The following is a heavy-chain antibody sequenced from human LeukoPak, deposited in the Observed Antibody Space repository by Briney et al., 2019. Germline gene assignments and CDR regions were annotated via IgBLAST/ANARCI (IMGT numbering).Heavy chain of an antibody. V-gene: IGHV1-18*01. D-gene: IGHD2-2*02. CDR3: AAGGGYCSSTSCYNDYYYHGMDV. CDR1: GYTFTSYG. J-gene: IGHJ6*02. CDR2: ISAYNGNT. Sequence: GASVKVSCKASGYTFTSYGISWVRQAPGQGLEWMGWISAYNGNTNYAQKLQGRVTMTTDTSTRKAYMELRSLRSDDTAVYYCAAGGGYCSSTSCYNDYYYHGMDVWGQGTTVTVSS.